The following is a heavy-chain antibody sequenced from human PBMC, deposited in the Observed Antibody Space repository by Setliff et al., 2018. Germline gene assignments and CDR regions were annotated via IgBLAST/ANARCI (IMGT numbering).Heavy chain of an antibody. J-gene: IGHJ6*02. CDR2: IKQDGSEK. Sequence: HPGGSLRLSCAASGFTFSSYWMSWVRQAPGKGLEWVANIKQDGSEKYYVDSVKGRFTISRDNAKNTLYLQLNSLRAEDTAVYYCARDVDYSRPEYYYGMDVWGQGTTVTVSS. CDR1: GFTFSSYW. V-gene: IGHV3-7*01. CDR3: ARDVDYSRPEYYYGMDV. D-gene: IGHD4-4*01.